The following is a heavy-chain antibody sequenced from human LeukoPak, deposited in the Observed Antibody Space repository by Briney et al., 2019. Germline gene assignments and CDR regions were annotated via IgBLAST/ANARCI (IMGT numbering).Heavy chain of an antibody. CDR1: GFTFSYYS. CDR2: SNTDGTI. J-gene: IGHJ3*01. Sequence: AGGSLRFSCAASGFTFSYYSMNWVRQAPGKGLEWISCSNTDGTISYSDSVKGRFTISRDNAENSLYLQMNSLRDEDTAVYFCVRDRDYAFDFWGQGTMVTVSS. CDR3: VRDRDYAFDF. V-gene: IGHV3-48*02.